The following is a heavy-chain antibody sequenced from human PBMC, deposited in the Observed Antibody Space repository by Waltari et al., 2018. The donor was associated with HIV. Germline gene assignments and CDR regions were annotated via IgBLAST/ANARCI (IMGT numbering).Heavy chain of an antibody. CDR1: GYTFDGHY. D-gene: IGHD3-3*01. CDR2: INPNPGGT. CDR3: ARGGTQITISGGPPPDF. J-gene: IGHJ5*01. Sequence: VQLVQSGAEVKKPGASVKVSYKASGYTFDGHYMHWVRQAPGQRLEWMGWINPNPGGTHSVHRFQGRVTMTRDTSISTAYMELSRVRSEDTAVYYCARGGTQITISGGPPPDFWGQGTLVIVSS. V-gene: IGHV1-2*07.